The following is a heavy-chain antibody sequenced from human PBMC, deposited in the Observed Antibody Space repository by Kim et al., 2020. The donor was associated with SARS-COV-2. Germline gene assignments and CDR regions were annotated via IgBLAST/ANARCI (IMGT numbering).Heavy chain of an antibody. J-gene: IGHJ6*02. Sequence: SETLSLTCAVYGGSFSGYYWSWIRQPPGKGLEWIGEINHSGSTNYNPSLKSRVTISVDTSKNQFSLKLSSVTAADTAVYYCARAGNWNDARPLYYYYYYGMDVWGQGTTVTVSS. CDR3: ARAGNWNDARPLYYYYYYGMDV. CDR2: INHSGST. V-gene: IGHV4-34*01. D-gene: IGHD1-20*01. CDR1: GGSFSGYY.